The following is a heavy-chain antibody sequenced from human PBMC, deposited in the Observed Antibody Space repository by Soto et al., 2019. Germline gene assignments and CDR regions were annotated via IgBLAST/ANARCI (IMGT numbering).Heavy chain of an antibody. CDR2: IYYSGST. Sequence: SETLSLTCTFSGCSISSGDYYWSWIRQPPGKGLEWIGYIYYSGSTNYNPSLKSRVTISVDTSKNQFSLKLNSMTAADTAVYYCARHNYGSGSTYFDYWGQGTLVTVSS. CDR1: GCSISSGDYY. D-gene: IGHD3-10*01. V-gene: IGHV4-30-4*01. CDR3: ARHNYGSGSTYFDY. J-gene: IGHJ4*02.